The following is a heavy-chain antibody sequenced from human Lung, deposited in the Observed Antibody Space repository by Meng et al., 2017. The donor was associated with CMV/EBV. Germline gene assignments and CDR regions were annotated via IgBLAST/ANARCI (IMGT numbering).Heavy chain of an antibody. D-gene: IGHD6-13*01. V-gene: IGHV3-23*01. Sequence: GGSXRLXCAASGFTFSSYVMTWVRQAPGKGLEWVSGIGPSGGNTYYADSVKGRFTIPRDNSRNTLYLQMNGLRAEDTAVYYCAKAGYSSSWYVFDYGAQGNXVTVSS. CDR3: AKAGYSSSWYVFDY. CDR2: IGPSGGNT. J-gene: IGHJ4*02. CDR1: GFTFSSYV.